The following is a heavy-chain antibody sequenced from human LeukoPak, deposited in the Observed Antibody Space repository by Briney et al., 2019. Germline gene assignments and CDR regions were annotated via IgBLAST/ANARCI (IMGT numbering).Heavy chain of an antibody. D-gene: IGHD2-2*01. CDR3: VKGYCSSTSCYGVAFDI. J-gene: IGHJ3*02. CDR2: IYTSGST. V-gene: IGHV4-4*07. CDR1: GGSISSYY. Sequence: NPSETLSLTCTVSGGSISSYYWSWIRQPAGKGLEWIGRIYTSGSTNYNPSLKSRVTMSVDTSKNQFSLKLSSVTAADTAVYYCVKGYCSSTSCYGVAFDIWGQGTMVTVSS.